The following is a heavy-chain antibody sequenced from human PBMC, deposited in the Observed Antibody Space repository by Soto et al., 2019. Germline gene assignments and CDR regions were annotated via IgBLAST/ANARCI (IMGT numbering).Heavy chain of an antibody. Sequence: SETLSLTCAVSGDSISRSYWWSWVRQLPGKGLEWIGEIYHSGSTIYNPSLQSRVTLSVDRSKNQFSLKLSSVTAADTAVYYCARVPDRWGQGTLVTVSS. CDR3: ARVPDR. CDR2: IYHSGST. J-gene: IGHJ5*02. V-gene: IGHV4-4*02. CDR1: GDSISRSYW. D-gene: IGHD2-2*01.